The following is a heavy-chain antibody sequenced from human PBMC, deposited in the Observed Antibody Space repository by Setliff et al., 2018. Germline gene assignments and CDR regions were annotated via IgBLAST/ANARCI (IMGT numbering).Heavy chain of an antibody. V-gene: IGHV4-59*01. CDR1: GGSISSYY. J-gene: IGHJ4*02. CDR3: ARDRGGDWIYYFDY. Sequence: SETLSLTCTVSGGSISSYYWSWIRQPPGKGLEWIGCIYYSGSTNYNPSLKSRVTISVDTSKNQFSLKLSSVTAADTAVYYCARDRGGDWIYYFDYWGQGTLVTVSS. CDR2: IYYSGST. D-gene: IGHD2-21*02.